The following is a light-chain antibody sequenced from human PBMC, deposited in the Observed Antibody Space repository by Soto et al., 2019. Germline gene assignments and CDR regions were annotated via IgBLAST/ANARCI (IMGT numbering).Light chain of an antibody. CDR1: NNDIGRFDF. V-gene: IGLV2-14*01. CDR3: ASFTLYNSLI. CDR2: EVR. J-gene: IGLJ2*01. Sequence: QSALTQPASLSGSPGQSITISCTGTNNDIGRFDFVSWYQQHPGNSPKLILYEVRDRPSGVSSRFSGSKSAITASLTISGLQAEDEAVYYCASFTLYNSLIFGGGTKLTVL.